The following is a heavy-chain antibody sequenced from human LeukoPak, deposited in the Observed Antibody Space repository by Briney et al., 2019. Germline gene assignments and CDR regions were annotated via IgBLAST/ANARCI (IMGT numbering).Heavy chain of an antibody. Sequence: SETLSLTCTVSGGSISSSSYYWGWIRQPPGKGLEWIGSIYYSGSTYYNPSLKGRVTISVDTSKNQFSLKLSSVTAADTAVYYCARHYYGSGSYYYYYYYYMDVWGKGTTVTISS. V-gene: IGHV4-39*01. CDR2: IYYSGST. D-gene: IGHD3-10*01. CDR3: ARHYYGSGSYYYYYYYYMDV. J-gene: IGHJ6*03. CDR1: GGSISSSSYY.